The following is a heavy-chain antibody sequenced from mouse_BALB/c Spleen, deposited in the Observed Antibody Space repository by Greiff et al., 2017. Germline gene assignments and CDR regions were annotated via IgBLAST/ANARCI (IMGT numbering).Heavy chain of an antibody. D-gene: IGHD2-1*01. CDR1: GFSLTSYG. V-gene: IGHV2-6-2*01. CDR2: IWSDGST. CDR3: ARQRDYGNYGYAMDY. Sequence: QVQLKQSGPDLVAPSQSLSITCTVSGFSLTSYGVHWVRQPPGKGLEWLVVIWSDGSTTYNSALKSRLSISKDNSKSQVFIKMNSLQTDDTAMYYCARQRDYGNYGYAMDYWGQGTSVTVSS. J-gene: IGHJ4*01.